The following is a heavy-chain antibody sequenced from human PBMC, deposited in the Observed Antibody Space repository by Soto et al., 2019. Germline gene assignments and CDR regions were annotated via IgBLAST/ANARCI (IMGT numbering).Heavy chain of an antibody. CDR2: ISYDGSNK. CDR1: GFTFSSYG. CDR3: AKDGSGYPGYYYYYMDV. J-gene: IGHJ6*03. V-gene: IGHV3-30*18. D-gene: IGHD5-12*01. Sequence: QVQLVESGGGVVQPGRSLRLSCAASGFTFSSYGMHWVRQAPGKGLEWVAVISYDGSNKYYADSVKGRFTISRDNSKNTLYLQMNSLRAEDTAVYYCAKDGSGYPGYYYYYMDVWGKGTTVTVSS.